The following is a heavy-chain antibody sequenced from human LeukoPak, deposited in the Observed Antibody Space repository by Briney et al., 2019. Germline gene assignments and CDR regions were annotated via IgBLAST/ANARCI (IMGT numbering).Heavy chain of an antibody. CDR1: GGTFSSYA. Sequence: SVKVSCKASGGTFSSYAISWVRQGPGQGLEWMGGIIPIFGTANYAQKFQGRVTITADESTSTAYMELSSLRSEDTAVYYCASSAGIVVVPSDFDYWGQGTLVTVSS. D-gene: IGHD2-21*01. CDR2: IIPIFGTA. V-gene: IGHV1-69*13. CDR3: ASSAGIVVVPSDFDY. J-gene: IGHJ4*02.